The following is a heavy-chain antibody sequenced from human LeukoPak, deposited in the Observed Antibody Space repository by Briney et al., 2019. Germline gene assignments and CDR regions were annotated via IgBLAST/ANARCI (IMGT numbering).Heavy chain of an antibody. D-gene: IGHD5-12*01. Sequence: SETLSLTCTVSGGSISSYYWTWIRQPPGKGLQWIGYFSYSGSTNYNPSLKSRVTISVDTSKNQFSLNLSSVTAADTAMYYCARTTRVAPDGRAEYFEDWGQGTLVIVSS. J-gene: IGHJ1*01. V-gene: IGHV4-59*01. CDR1: GGSISSYY. CDR2: FSYSGST. CDR3: ARTTRVAPDGRAEYFED.